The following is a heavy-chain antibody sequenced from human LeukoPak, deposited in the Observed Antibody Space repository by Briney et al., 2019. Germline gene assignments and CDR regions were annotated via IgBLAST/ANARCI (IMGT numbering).Heavy chain of an antibody. V-gene: IGHV4-59*08. Sequence: SETLSLTCTVSRCFIGDSYWSWIRQPPGKGLEWIGFIYHNGHSQYNPSLQGRVAMSLDRSKNQFSLKLRSVIASDTAVYFCARHTWVRQPFDTGGRGTLVTVSS. CDR2: IYHNGHS. CDR1: RCFIGDSY. J-gene: IGHJ4*02. CDR3: ARHTWVRQPFDT. D-gene: IGHD1-1*01.